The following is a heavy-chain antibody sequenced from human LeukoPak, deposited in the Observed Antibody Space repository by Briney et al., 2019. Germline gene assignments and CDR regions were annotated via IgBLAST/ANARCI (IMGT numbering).Heavy chain of an antibody. Sequence: GGSLRLSCAASGFSFRSYWMHWVRQLPGKGLEWVASINHNGNVNYYVDSVKGRFTISRDNAKNSLYLQMSNLRAEDTAVYFCARGGGLDVWGQGATVTVSS. V-gene: IGHV3-7*03. J-gene: IGHJ6*02. CDR1: GFSFRSYW. CDR2: INHNGNVN. D-gene: IGHD3-16*01. CDR3: ARGGGLDV.